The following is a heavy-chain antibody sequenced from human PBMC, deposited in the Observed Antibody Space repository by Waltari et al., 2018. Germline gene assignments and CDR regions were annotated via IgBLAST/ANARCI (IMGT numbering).Heavy chain of an antibody. V-gene: IGHV1-8*01. J-gene: IGHJ4*02. Sequence: VQLVQSGAEVKKPGASVKVSCKASGYTFTSYDINWVRQATGQGLEWRGGNNPNSGDTGYAQKFQGRDTMTRTTSISTAYMGLGSLRSEDRAVYYCARGIRQFADYWGQGTLVTVSS. D-gene: IGHD3-10*01. CDR3: ARGIRQFADY. CDR2: NNPNSGDT. CDR1: GYTFTSYD.